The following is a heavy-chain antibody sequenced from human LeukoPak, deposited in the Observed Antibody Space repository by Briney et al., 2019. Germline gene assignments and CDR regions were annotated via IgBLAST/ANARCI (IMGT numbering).Heavy chain of an antibody. V-gene: IGHV5-51*01. CDR3: ARLRYFDITHYFVY. CDR1: GYRFSNDW. CDR2: VYPGDSRT. D-gene: IGHD3-9*01. Sequence: GESLKIFCKGSGYRFSNDWIGWVRQMPGKGLEWMGIVYPGDSRTTYGPSFEGQVTISADKSVNIAYLQWSSLKALNTAVYYCARLRYFDITHYFVYWGQGTLVTVSS. J-gene: IGHJ4*02.